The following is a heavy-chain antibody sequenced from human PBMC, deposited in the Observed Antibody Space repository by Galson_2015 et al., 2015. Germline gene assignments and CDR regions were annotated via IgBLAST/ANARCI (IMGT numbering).Heavy chain of an antibody. CDR1: GYPFTSYA. J-gene: IGHJ1*01. Sequence: SVKVSCKASGYPFTSYAMHWVRQAPGQRLEWMGWINAGNGNTKYSQKFQGRVTITRDTSASTAYMELSSLRSEDTAVYYCARAQPVGRSGGGVAATRQYFQHWGQGTLVTVSS. V-gene: IGHV1-3*01. CDR3: ARAQPVGRSGGGVAATRQYFQH. D-gene: IGHD6-19*01. CDR2: INAGNGNT.